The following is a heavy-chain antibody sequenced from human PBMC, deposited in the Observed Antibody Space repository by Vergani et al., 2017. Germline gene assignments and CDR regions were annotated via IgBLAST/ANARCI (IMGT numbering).Heavy chain of an antibody. D-gene: IGHD3-10*01. J-gene: IGHJ5*02. CDR2: INHSGST. CDR3: ARVSRLLWFRAQSFDP. V-gene: IGHV4-34*01. CDR1: GGSVSGYY. Sequence: QVQLQQWGAGLLKPSETLSLTCAVYGGSVSGYYWSWIRQPPGKGLEWIGEINHSGSTNYNPSLKGRVTLSVDTSKNQFSLKLSSVTAADTAVYYCARVSRLLWFRAQSFDPWGQGTLVTVSS.